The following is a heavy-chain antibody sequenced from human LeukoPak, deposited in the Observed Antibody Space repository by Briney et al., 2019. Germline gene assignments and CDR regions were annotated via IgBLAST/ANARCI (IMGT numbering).Heavy chain of an antibody. Sequence: SETLSLTCTVSGGSISSHYWSWIRQPPGKGLEWIGYIYYSGSTNYNPSLESRVTISVDTSKNQFSLKLSSVTAADTAVYYCAREGAGRGRSFDYWGQGTLVTVSS. V-gene: IGHV4-59*11. CDR3: AREGAGRGRSFDY. CDR2: IYYSGST. CDR1: GGSISSHY. J-gene: IGHJ4*02. D-gene: IGHD3-10*01.